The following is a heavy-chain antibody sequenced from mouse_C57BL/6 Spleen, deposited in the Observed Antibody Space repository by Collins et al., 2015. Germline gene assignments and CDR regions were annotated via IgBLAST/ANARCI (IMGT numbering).Heavy chain of an antibody. V-gene: IGHV1-19*01. D-gene: IGHD4-1*01. CDR3: ARRKKLGEGYYFDY. CDR1: GYTFTDYY. J-gene: IGHJ2*01. Sequence: EVQLQQSGPVLVKPGASVKMSCKASGYTFTDYYMNWVKQSHGKSLEWIGVINPYNGGTSYNQKFKGKATLTVDKSSSTAYMELNSLTSEDSAVYYCARRKKLGEGYYFDYWGQGTTLTVSS. CDR2: INPYNGGT.